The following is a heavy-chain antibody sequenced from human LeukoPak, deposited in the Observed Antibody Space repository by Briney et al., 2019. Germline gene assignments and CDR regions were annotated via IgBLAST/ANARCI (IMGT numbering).Heavy chain of an antibody. V-gene: IGHV3-23*01. D-gene: IGHD7-27*01. J-gene: IGHJ6*03. CDR1: GFTFSSYG. CDR2: ISGSGGST. Sequence: PGGSLRLSCAASGFTFSSYGMSWVRQAPGKGLEWVSAISGSGGSTYYADSVKGRFTISRDNSKNTLYLQMNSLRAEDTAVYYCAKEANWGSGSYYYYYMDVWGKGTTVTVSS. CDR3: AKEANWGSGSYYYYYMDV.